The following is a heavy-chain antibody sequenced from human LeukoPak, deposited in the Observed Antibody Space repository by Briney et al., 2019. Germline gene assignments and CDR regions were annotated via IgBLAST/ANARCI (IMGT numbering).Heavy chain of an antibody. CDR1: GFTFSSYA. CDR3: LRDTFYYYDSSGYPDY. Sequence: PGGSLRLSCAASGFTFSSYAMHWVRQAPGKGLGWVAVISYDGSNKYYADSVKARSTISRDNSNNTLYLQMKSLRAEDTAVYYCLRDTFYYYDSSGYPDYCGQGTLVTVSS. V-gene: IGHV3-30-3*01. J-gene: IGHJ4*02. CDR2: ISYDGSNK. D-gene: IGHD3-22*01.